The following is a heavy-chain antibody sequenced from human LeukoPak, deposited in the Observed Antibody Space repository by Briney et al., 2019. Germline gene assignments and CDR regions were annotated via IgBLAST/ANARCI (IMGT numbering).Heavy chain of an antibody. CDR3: ARDRRGGNFFDY. Sequence: SQTLSLTCIVSGDSITSGGYYWSWIRQHPGKGLEWIGFIFYSGSTFYNPSLKSRVTMSVDTSKNQFPLKLSSVTAADTAVYYCARDRRGGNFFDYWGQGTLVSVSS. CDR1: GDSITSGGYY. D-gene: IGHD4-23*01. V-gene: IGHV4-31*03. CDR2: IFYSGST. J-gene: IGHJ4*02.